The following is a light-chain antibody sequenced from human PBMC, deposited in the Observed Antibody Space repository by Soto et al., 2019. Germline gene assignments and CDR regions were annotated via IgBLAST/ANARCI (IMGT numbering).Light chain of an antibody. V-gene: IGLV2-11*01. J-gene: IGLJ1*01. CDR1: SSDVGGYHY. Sequence: QSALTQPRSVSGSPGQSVTLSCTGTSSDVGGYHYVSWYQHHPGKAPKIIIYDVNKRPSGVPDRFSGSKSGNTASLTISGLQTEDEADYYCSSYTSSSTYVFGTGTKVTVL. CDR3: SSYTSSSTYV. CDR2: DVN.